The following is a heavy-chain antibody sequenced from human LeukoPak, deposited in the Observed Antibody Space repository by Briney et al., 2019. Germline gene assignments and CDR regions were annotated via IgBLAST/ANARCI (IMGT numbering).Heavy chain of an antibody. V-gene: IGHV1-2*04. CDR2: INPNSGGT. CDR3: ARDARPRITIFGVVIAPSDGMDV. CDR1: GYTFTGYY. Sequence: ASVKVSCKASGYTFTGYYMHWVRQAPGQGLEWMGWINPNSGGTNYAQKFQGWVTMTRDTSISTAYVELSRLRSDDTAVYYCARDARPRITIFGVVIAPSDGMDVWGQGTTVTVSS. J-gene: IGHJ6*02. D-gene: IGHD3-3*01.